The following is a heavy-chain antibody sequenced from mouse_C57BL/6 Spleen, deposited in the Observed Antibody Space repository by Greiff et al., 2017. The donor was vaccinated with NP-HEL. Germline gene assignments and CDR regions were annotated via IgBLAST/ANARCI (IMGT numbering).Heavy chain of an antibody. CDR3: ARRSNLYAMDY. V-gene: IGHV5-17*01. J-gene: IGHJ4*01. Sequence: DVKLVESGGGLVKPGGSLKLSCAASGFTFSDYGMHWVRQAPEKGLEWVAYISSGSSTIYYEDTVKGRFTISRDNAKNTLFLQMTSLRSEYTAIYYCARRSNLYAMDYWGQGTSVTVSS. D-gene: IGHD2-5*01. CDR1: GFTFSDYG. CDR2: ISSGSSTI.